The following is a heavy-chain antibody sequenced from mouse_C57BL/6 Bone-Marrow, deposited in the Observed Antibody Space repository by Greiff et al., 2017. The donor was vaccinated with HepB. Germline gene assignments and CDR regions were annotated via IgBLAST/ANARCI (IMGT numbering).Heavy chain of an antibody. CDR1: GFNIKDDY. D-gene: IGHD2-2*01. J-gene: IGHJ2*01. V-gene: IGHV14-4*01. CDR2: IDPENGDT. CDR3: TNLLWLRRPKGY. Sequence: VQLQQSGAELVRPGASVKLSCTASGFNIKDDYMHWVKQRHEQGLEWIGWIDPENGDTEYASKFQGKATITADTSSNTAYLQLSSLTSEDTAVCYCTNLLWLRRPKGYWGQGTTLTVSS.